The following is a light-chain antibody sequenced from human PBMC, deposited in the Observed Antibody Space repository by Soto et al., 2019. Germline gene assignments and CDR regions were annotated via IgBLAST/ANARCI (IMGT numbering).Light chain of an antibody. J-gene: IGLJ1*01. CDR1: SSDVGGYNY. CDR2: DVN. CDR3: TSYTSSSSYV. Sequence: QSALTQPASVSGSPGQSITISCAGSSSDVGGYNYVSWYQQHPGKAPKLMIYDVNNRPSGVSNRFSGSKSGNTASQTISGVQAEDEADYYCTSYTSSSSYVFGTGTKLTVL. V-gene: IGLV2-14*03.